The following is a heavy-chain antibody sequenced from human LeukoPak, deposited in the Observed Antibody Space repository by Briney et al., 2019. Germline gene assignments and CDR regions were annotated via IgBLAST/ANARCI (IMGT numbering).Heavy chain of an antibody. CDR3: ARSLMSRGYHLSFDY. CDR1: GYTFTSYG. V-gene: IGHV1-18*01. D-gene: IGHD3-22*01. Sequence: ASVKVSCKASGYTFTSYGLSWVRQAPGQGLEWMGWISAYNGNTNYAQNFRGRVTMTTDTSTSTAHMELRSLRVDDTAVYYCARSLMSRGYHLSFDYWGQGTLVTVSS. CDR2: ISAYNGNT. J-gene: IGHJ4*02.